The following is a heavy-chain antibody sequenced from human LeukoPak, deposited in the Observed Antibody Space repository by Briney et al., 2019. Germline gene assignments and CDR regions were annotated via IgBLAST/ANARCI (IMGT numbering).Heavy chain of an antibody. V-gene: IGHV1-69*13. CDR3: ARMSKNYDFWSGYHYYYYMDV. CDR2: IIPIFGTA. CDR1: GGTFSSYA. Sequence: ASVKVSCKASGGTFSSYAISWVRQAPGQGLEWMGGIIPIFGTANYAQKFQGRVTITADESTSTAYMELSSLRSEDTAVYYCARMSKNYDFWSGYHYYYYMDVWGKGTTVTVSS. D-gene: IGHD3-3*01. J-gene: IGHJ6*03.